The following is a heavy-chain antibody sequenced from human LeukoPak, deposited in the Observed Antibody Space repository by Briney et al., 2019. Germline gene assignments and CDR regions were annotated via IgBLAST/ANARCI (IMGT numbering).Heavy chain of an antibody. CDR3: ARKRGYSGYEA. D-gene: IGHD5-12*01. Sequence: GASVKVSCKASGYTFTSYGISWVRQAPGQGLEWMGWISAYNGNTNYAQKLQGRVTMTRDTSISTAYMELSRLRSDDTAVYYCARKRGYSGYEAWGQGTLVTVSS. CDR2: ISAYNGNT. V-gene: IGHV1-18*01. J-gene: IGHJ4*02. CDR1: GYTFTSYG.